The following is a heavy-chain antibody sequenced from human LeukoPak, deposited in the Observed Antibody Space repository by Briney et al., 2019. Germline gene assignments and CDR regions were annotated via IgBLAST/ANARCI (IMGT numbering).Heavy chain of an antibody. V-gene: IGHV3-30*04. CDR2: ISYDGSNK. CDR3: RGAAASFDY. Sequence: GRSLRLSCAASGFTFSSYAMHWVRQAPGKGLEWVAVISYDGSNKYYADSVKGRFTISRDNSKNTLYLQMNSLRAEDTAVYYCRGAAASFDYWGQGTLVTVSS. D-gene: IGHD6-13*01. J-gene: IGHJ4*02. CDR1: GFTFSSYA.